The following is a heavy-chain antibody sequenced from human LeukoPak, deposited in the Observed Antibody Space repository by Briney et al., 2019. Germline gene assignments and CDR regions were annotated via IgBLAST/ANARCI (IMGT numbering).Heavy chain of an antibody. V-gene: IGHV3-33*01. J-gene: IGHJ4*02. D-gene: IGHD3-10*01. CDR2: IQSDASQE. CDR1: GFILSYLR. Sequence: PGGSLRLSCAMSGFILSYLRMHWVRHAPGKGREWVAAIQSDASQEYFADTVKGRSTISSDKSKSTMNLQIDTLRAEETAVDYCARDSCHIKTCLDYWGQGTLVTVSS. CDR3: ARDSCHIKTCLDY.